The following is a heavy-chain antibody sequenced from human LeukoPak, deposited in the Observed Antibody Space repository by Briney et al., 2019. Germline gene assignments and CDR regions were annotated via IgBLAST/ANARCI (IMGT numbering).Heavy chain of an antibody. CDR1: GFTFSSYW. CDR3: ARGRGLGDV. Sequence: GGSLRLSCAASGFTFSSYWMSWVRQAPGKGLERVANIKEDGSEKYYVDSVRGRFTISRDNAKNTLSLQMNSLRAEDTAVYYCARGRGLGDVWGQGTTVTVSS. J-gene: IGHJ6*02. D-gene: IGHD3-10*01. V-gene: IGHV3-7*05. CDR2: IKEDGSEK.